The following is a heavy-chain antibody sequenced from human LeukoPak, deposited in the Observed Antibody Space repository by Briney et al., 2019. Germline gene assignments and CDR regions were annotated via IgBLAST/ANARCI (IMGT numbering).Heavy chain of an antibody. J-gene: IGHJ4*02. CDR1: GYTXTSYR. D-gene: IGHD3-10*01. V-gene: IGHV1-46*01. CDR2: INPSGGST. CDR3: ARDSLPHYYTSGSQNPADY. Sequence: ASVKVSCKASGYTXTSYRIQWVRQAPGQGLEWMGVINPSGGSTSYTQKFQGRVTMTRDTSTSTVYMELSSLTSEDTAVYYCARDSLPHYYTSGSQNPADYWGQGTLVTVSS.